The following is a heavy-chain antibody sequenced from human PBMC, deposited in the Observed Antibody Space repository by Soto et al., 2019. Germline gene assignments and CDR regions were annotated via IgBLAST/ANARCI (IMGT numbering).Heavy chain of an antibody. CDR2: IYYSGST. V-gene: IGHV4-59*01. CDR1: GGSISIYY. D-gene: IGHD3-22*01. CDR3: AREGYDSRKYYYYGMDV. Sequence: SETLSLTCTVSGGSISIYYWSWIRQPPGKGLEWIGYIYYSGSTNYNPSLKSRVTISVDTSKNQFSLKLSSVTAADPAVYYCAREGYDSRKYYYYGMDVWGQGTTVTVS. J-gene: IGHJ6*02.